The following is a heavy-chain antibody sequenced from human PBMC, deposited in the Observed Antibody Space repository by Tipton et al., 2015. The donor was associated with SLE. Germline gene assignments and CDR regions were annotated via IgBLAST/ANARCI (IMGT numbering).Heavy chain of an antibody. J-gene: IGHJ4*02. CDR3: ARHDYDSNGYYQHYFDY. Sequence: TLSLTCAVSGYSIISGHYWGWIRQPPGKGLEWIGSISHSGNIYYNPSLKSRVSMSIDTSRNEVFLRLSSVTAADTAIYYCARHDYDSNGYYQHYFDYWGQGTLVTVSS. CDR1: GYSIISGHY. V-gene: IGHV4-38-2*01. CDR2: ISHSGNI. D-gene: IGHD3-22*01.